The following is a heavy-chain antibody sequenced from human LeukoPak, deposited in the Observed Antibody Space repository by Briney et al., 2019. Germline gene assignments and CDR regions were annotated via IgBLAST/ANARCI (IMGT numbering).Heavy chain of an antibody. CDR1: GNTFTSYD. Sequence: ASVKVSCKASGNTFTSYDINWVRQATGQGLEWMGWMNPNSGNTGYAQKFQGRVTITRNTSISTAYMELSSLRSEDTAVYYCARTPSRRRNYYYYYMDVWGKGTTVTVSS. CDR3: ARTPSRRRNYYYYYMDV. J-gene: IGHJ6*03. CDR2: MNPNSGNT. V-gene: IGHV1-8*03.